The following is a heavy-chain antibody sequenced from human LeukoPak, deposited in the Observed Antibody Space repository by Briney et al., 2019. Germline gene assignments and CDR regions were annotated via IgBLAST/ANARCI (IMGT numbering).Heavy chain of an antibody. V-gene: IGHV3-73*01. CDR3: SRLEDSSPIEVALDI. CDR2: IRSKRNNYAT. J-gene: IGHJ3*02. CDR1: GFTFSGSV. D-gene: IGHD6-13*01. Sequence: GGSLKLSCAASGFTFSGSVMHWVRQAAGKGLEWVGRIRSKRNNYATAYAASVKGRFTISRDDSKNTVYLHMDSLKTEDTALYCCSRLEDSSPIEVALDIWGQGTVVTVSS.